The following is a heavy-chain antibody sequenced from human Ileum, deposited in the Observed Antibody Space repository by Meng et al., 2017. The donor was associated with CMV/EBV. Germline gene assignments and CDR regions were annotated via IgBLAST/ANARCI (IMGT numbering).Heavy chain of an antibody. CDR2: IKQDGSEK. CDR1: RFTFSSYW. Sequence: GESLKISCAAPRFTFSSYWMSWVRQAPGKGLEWVANIKQDGSEKYYVDSVKGRFTISRDNAQNSVHLQMKSLRVEDTAVYYCAKGGVYSSTWGDYWGQGTLVTVSS. CDR3: AKGGVYSSTWGDY. J-gene: IGHJ4*02. V-gene: IGHV3-7*01. D-gene: IGHD6-13*01.